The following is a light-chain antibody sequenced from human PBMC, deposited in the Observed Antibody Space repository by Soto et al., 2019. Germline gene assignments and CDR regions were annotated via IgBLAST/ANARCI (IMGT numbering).Light chain of an antibody. CDR3: QQYARSIT. J-gene: IGKJ5*01. CDR1: QSVGGSF. V-gene: IGKV3-20*01. CDR2: GAS. Sequence: DIVLTQSPGTLSSSPGERVTLSCRASQSVGGSFLAWYHQKPGQAPRLLMSGASSRASGIPNRFSCSGSGTDVTLTIRRLEPEDFGIYYCQQYARSITFGQGTRLAIK.